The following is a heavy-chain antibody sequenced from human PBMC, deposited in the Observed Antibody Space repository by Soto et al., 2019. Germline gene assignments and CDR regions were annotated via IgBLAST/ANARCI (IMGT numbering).Heavy chain of an antibody. CDR3: ARGWFGEFVSHFDD. CDR1: GFTFTSYA. J-gene: IGHJ4*02. V-gene: IGHV1-18*01. CDR2: ISAYNDNT. D-gene: IGHD3-10*01. Sequence: QVQLVRSGAEVKKPGASVKVSCKASGFTFTSYAISWVRQAPGQGLEWMGWISAYNDNTNYAQKHQGRGTLTTYTDTRQAYIALRSLRSGDTAVYYWARGWFGEFVSHFDDWGQGTLVTVSS.